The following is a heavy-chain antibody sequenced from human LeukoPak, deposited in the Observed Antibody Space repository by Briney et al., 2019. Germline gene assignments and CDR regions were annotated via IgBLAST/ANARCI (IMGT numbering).Heavy chain of an antibody. J-gene: IGHJ6*03. CDR3: ARGIVASVIYYYYFDV. V-gene: IGHV3-7*04. CDR2: VKQDGSEK. D-gene: IGHD5-12*01. Sequence: GGSLRLSCTASGFSFSSYWMDWVRQAPGKGLEWVASVKQDGSEKKYVDSVEGRFTISRDNPKNSLFLQMNTLRAEDTAVYYCARGIVASVIYYYYFDVWGQGTTVTVSS. CDR1: GFSFSSYW.